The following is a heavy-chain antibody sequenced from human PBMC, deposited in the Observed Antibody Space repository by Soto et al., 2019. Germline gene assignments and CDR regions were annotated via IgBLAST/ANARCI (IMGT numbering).Heavy chain of an antibody. D-gene: IGHD3-10*01. J-gene: IGHJ4*02. CDR1: GFTFSSYG. V-gene: IGHV3-30*18. Sequence: GGSLRLSCAASGFTFSSYGMHWIRQAPGKGLEWVAVISYDGSNKYYADSVKGRFTISRDNSKNTLYLQMNSLRAEDTAVYYCAKGPSRVHPGVWGVVQYYFDYWGQGTLVTVSS. CDR2: ISYDGSNK. CDR3: AKGPSRVHPGVWGVVQYYFDY.